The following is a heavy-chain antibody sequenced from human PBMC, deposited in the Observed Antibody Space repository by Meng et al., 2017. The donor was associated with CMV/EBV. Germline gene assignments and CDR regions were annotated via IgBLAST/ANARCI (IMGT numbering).Heavy chain of an antibody. J-gene: IGHJ6*02. V-gene: IGHV5-51*01. CDR2: IYPGDSDT. CDR1: GDNFSNYW. D-gene: IGHD1-14*01. Sequence: GESLKISCKVSGDNFSNYWIGWVRQMPGKGLEWMGIIYPGDSDTRYSPSFHGQVTISVDQSITTAYLQWSSLKASDSAVYYCARRLEGITGLHFGMDVWGQGTTVTVSS. CDR3: ARRLEGITGLHFGMDV.